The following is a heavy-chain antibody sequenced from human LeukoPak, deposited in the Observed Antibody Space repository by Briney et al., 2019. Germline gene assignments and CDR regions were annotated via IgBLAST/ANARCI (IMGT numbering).Heavy chain of an antibody. J-gene: IGHJ4*02. D-gene: IGHD3-10*01. CDR1: GFTFSSYG. CDR3: ASGALWFGELTLLDY. V-gene: IGHV3-33*01. Sequence: PGRSLRLSCAASGFTFSSYGMHWVRQAPGKGLEWVAVIWYDGSNKYYADSVKGRFTISRDNSKNTLYLQMNSLRAEDTAVYYCASGALWFGELTLLDYWGQGTLVTVSS. CDR2: IWYDGSNK.